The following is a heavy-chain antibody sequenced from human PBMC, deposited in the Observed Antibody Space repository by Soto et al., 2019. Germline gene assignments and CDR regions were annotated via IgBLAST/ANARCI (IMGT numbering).Heavy chain of an antibody. J-gene: IGHJ4*02. V-gene: IGHV4-61*01. CDR3: ARERTNDYNFDY. CDR1: GVSVSSGSYY. CDR2: VHFSGST. D-gene: IGHD4-4*01. Sequence: SETLSLTCAVSGVSVSSGSYYWSWIRQPPGKGLEWIGYVHFSGSTNYNPSLKSRVTVSVDTSKNQFSLKPTSVTAADTAVYYCARERTNDYNFDYWGQGTLVTVSS.